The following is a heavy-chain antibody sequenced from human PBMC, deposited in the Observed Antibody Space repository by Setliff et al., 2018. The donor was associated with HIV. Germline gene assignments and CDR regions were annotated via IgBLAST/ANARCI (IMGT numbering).Heavy chain of an antibody. Sequence: PSETLSLTCTVSGGSISGHYWSWIRQPPGRGLEWIGYDQRFGNINFNPSLKSRVTISVDASKNQFSLEVRSVTAADTAVYYCARDNWGSLDYWGQGMLVTVSS. J-gene: IGHJ4*02. V-gene: IGHV4-4*09. D-gene: IGHD7-27*01. CDR2: DQRFGNI. CDR3: ARDNWGSLDY. CDR1: GGSISGHY.